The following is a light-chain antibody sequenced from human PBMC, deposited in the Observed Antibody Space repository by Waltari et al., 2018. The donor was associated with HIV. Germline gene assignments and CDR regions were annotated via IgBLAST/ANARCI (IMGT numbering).Light chain of an antibody. Sequence: QSVLPQSPPASGPPGRRVTISCFGSSSNTGSNYVYWYHQLPGTAPKRPIYGSNQRPPGVPDRLSGSKSGTSASLAVSGLRSEEEAEYYCAAWDDSLSGRVFGGGTKLTVL. CDR2: GSN. CDR1: SSNTGSNY. J-gene: IGLJ3*02. V-gene: IGLV1-47*01. CDR3: AAWDDSLSGRV.